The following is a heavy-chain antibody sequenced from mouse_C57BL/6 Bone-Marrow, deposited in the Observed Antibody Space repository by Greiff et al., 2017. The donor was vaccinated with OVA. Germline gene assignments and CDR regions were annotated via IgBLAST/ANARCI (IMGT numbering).Heavy chain of an antibody. V-gene: IGHV1-81*01. CDR1: GYTFTSYG. CDR2: IYPRSGNT. D-gene: IGHD1-1*01. Sequence: QVQLKESGAELARPGASVKLSCKASGYTFTSYGISWVKQRTGQGLEWIGEIYPRSGNTYYNEKFKGKATLTADKSSSTAYMGLRSLTSEDSAVYFCARGDYYGSSYDYWGQGTTLTVSS. CDR3: ARGDYYGSSYDY. J-gene: IGHJ2*01.